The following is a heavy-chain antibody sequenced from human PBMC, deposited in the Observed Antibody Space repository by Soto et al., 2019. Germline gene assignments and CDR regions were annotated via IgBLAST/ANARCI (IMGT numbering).Heavy chain of an antibody. CDR3: AREGGAKGAFDL. CDR1: GFTFSSYG. J-gene: IGHJ5*02. V-gene: IGHV3-33*01. Sequence: QVQLVESGGGVVQPGRSLRLSCAASGFTFSSYGMHWVRQAPGKGLEWVAVIWYDGSNKYYADSVKGRFTISRDNSKNTLYLQMNSLRAEDTAVYYCAREGGAKGAFDLWGQGTLVTVSS. CDR2: IWYDGSNK. D-gene: IGHD3-16*01.